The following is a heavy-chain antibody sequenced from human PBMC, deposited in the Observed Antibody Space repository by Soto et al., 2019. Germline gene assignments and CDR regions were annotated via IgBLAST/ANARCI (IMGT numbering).Heavy chain of an antibody. CDR3: GRHHHSGSYIHYHYGMDV. J-gene: IGHJ6*02. CDR1: GYEFATYW. Sequence: GESLKISCKASGYEFATYWIGWVRQMPGKGLEWIGIIYPSDSETRYSPSFQGQVTISVDKSSSTAYLQWSSLKASDTAMYYCGRHHHSGSYIHYHYGMDVCGPGPTVTVSS. D-gene: IGHD3-3*01. V-gene: IGHV5-51*01. CDR2: IYPSDSET.